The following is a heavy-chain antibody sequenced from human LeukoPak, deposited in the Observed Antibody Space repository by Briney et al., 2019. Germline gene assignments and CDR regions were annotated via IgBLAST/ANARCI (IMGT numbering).Heavy chain of an antibody. CDR1: GFTFSNYW. V-gene: IGHV3-7*01. D-gene: IGHD4-17*01. Sequence: GGSLRLSCAASGFTFSNYWMSWVRQAPGKGLEWVANTKQDGNEKYYVDSVKGRFTISRDNAKNSLYLQMNSLRAEDTAVYYCARVRGSYGRAFDIWGQGTMVTISS. CDR3: ARVRGSYGRAFDI. J-gene: IGHJ3*02. CDR2: TKQDGNEK.